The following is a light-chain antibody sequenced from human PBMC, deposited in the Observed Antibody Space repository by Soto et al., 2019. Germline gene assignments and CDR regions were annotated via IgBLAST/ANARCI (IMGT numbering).Light chain of an antibody. Sequence: EIMMTQSPATLSVFPGERVTLSCRASQTVSSNLAWYQQKPGQAPRLLISGASSRATGIPDRFSGSGSGTDFTLTISRLEPEDFALYYCQHYVERSPITFGQGARLEI. CDR1: QTVSSN. CDR2: GAS. V-gene: IGKV3-20*01. J-gene: IGKJ5*01. CDR3: QHYVERSPIT.